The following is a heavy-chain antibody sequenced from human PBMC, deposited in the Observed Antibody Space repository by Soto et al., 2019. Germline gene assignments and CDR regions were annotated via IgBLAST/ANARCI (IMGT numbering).Heavy chain of an antibody. J-gene: IGHJ5*02. CDR2: ISYIGST. V-gene: IGHV4-39*01. Sequence: PSETLSLTCTVSGGSISSSSYYWDWIRQPPGKGLEWIGSISYIGSTYYSPSLKSRVTISVDASKNQFSLKLRSVTAADTAVYYCARRVGTVAGPVPRIDPWGQGTLVTSPQ. CDR1: GGSISSSSYY. CDR3: ARRVGTVAGPVPRIDP. D-gene: IGHD6-19*01.